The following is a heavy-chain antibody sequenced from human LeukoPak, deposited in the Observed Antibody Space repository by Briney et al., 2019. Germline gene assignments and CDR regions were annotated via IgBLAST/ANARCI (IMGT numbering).Heavy chain of an antibody. CDR2: INPNSGGT. D-gene: IGHD3-3*01. CDR3: ARDGLRFLEWFQSKYFDY. V-gene: IGHV1-2*02. CDR1: GYTFTGYY. J-gene: IGHJ4*02. Sequence: ASVKVSCKASGYTFTGYYMLWVRQAPGQGLEWMGWINPNSGGTNYAQKFQGRVTMTRDTSISTAYMELSRLRSDDTAVYYCARDGLRFLEWFQSKYFDYWGQGTLVTVSS.